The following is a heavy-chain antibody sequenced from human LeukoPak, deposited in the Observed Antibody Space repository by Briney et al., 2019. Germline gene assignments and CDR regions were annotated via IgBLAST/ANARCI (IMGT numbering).Heavy chain of an antibody. D-gene: IGHD3-10*01. CDR3: ARTRYYYNSRSYGAPYYFDY. J-gene: IGHJ4*02. Sequence: KPSETLSLTCAVYGGSFSGYYWSWIRQPPGKELEWIGEINHSGSTNYNPSLKSRVTISVDTSKNQFSLKLSSVTAADTAVYYCARTRYYYNSRSYGAPYYFDYWGQGTLVTVSS. V-gene: IGHV4-34*01. CDR1: GGSFSGYY. CDR2: INHSGST.